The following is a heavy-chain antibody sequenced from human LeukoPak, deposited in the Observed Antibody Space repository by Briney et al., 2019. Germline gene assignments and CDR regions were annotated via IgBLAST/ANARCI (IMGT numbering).Heavy chain of an antibody. J-gene: IGHJ2*01. Sequence: GRSLRLSCAASGFTFSRHGMHWVRQAPGKGLEWVAVIGDTGRAKYYADSVEGRFTASRDNSKNTLYLEMNSLRYDDTALYYCAREAAWGNWYFDLWGRGTLVTVSP. CDR1: GFTFSRHG. D-gene: IGHD3-16*01. CDR2: IGDTGRAK. CDR3: AREAAWGNWYFDL. V-gene: IGHV3-30*03.